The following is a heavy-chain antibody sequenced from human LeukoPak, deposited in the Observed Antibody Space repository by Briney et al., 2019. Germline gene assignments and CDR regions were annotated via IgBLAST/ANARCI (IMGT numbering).Heavy chain of an antibody. J-gene: IGHJ4*02. V-gene: IGHV3-30*18. Sequence: PGRSLRLSCAASGFTFSSYGMPWVRQAPGKGLEWVAVISYDGSNKYYADSVKGRFTISRDNSKNTLYLQMNSLRAEDTAVYYCAKPHYEYYFDYWGQGTLVTVSS. CDR1: GFTFSSYG. CDR2: ISYDGSNK. D-gene: IGHD4-17*01. CDR3: AKPHYEYYFDY.